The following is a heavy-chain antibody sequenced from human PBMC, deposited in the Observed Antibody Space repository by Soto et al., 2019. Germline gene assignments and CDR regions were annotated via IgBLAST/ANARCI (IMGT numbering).Heavy chain of an antibody. CDR3: AKDMYYYGSGSYYGLYYYYGMDV. CDR1: GFTFDDYT. D-gene: IGHD3-10*01. Sequence: GGSLRLSCAASGFTFDDYTMHWVRQAPGKGLEWVSLISWDGGSTYYADSVKGRFTISRDNSKNSLYLQMNSLRTEDTALYYCAKDMYYYGSGSYYGLYYYYGMDVWGQGTTVTVSS. J-gene: IGHJ6*02. V-gene: IGHV3-43*01. CDR2: ISWDGGST.